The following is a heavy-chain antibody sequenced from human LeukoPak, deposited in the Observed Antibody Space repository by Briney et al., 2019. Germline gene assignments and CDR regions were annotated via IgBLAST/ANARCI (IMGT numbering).Heavy chain of an antibody. D-gene: IGHD6-13*01. CDR2: TSTSGST. CDR3: ARLGSSWSDFDY. CDR1: GGSISDDY. J-gene: IGHJ4*02. V-gene: IGHV4-4*09. Sequence: SSETLSLTCTVSGGSISDDYWSWIRQPPGKGLEWIGYTSTSGSTFYNPSLTSRVTISVDTSNNYFSPRLSSVTAADTAVYYCARLGSSWSDFDYWGQGTLVTVSS.